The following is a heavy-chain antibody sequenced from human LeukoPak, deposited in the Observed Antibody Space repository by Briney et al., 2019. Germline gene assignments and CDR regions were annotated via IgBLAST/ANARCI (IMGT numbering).Heavy chain of an antibody. CDR3: ASTLAYYYGSGSYYGMDV. CDR2: INHSGST. CDR1: GGSFSGYY. J-gene: IGHJ6*04. V-gene: IGHV4-34*01. Sequence: SETLSLTCAVYGGSFSGYYWSWIRQPPGKGLEWIGEINHSGSTNYNPSLKSRVTISVDTSKNQFSLKLSSVTAADTAVYCCASTLAYYYGSGSYYGMDVWGKGTTVTVSS. D-gene: IGHD3-10*01.